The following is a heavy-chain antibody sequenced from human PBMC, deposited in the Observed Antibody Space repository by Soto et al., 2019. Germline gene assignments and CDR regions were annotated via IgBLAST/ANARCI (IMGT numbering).Heavy chain of an antibody. CDR1: GGSISSSNW. D-gene: IGHD3-10*01. Sequence: QVQLQESGPGLVKPSGTLSLTCAVSGGSISSSNWWSWVRQPPGKGLEWIGEIYHSGSTNYNPSLKSRVTISVDKTKNQFSLKLSSVTAADTAVYYCARVMVKRLTQYYYYGMDVWGQGTTVTVSS. CDR3: ARVMVKRLTQYYYYGMDV. J-gene: IGHJ6*02. V-gene: IGHV4-4*02. CDR2: IYHSGST.